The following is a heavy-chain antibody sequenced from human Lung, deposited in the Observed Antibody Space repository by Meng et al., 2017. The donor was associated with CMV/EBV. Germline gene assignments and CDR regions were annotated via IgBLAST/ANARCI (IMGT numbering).Heavy chain of an antibody. J-gene: IGHJ4*02. V-gene: IGHV3-21*06. Sequence: GESXKISCAASGFTFSDYGLSWVRQAPGKGLEWVSSISSAGTYIYYGNSLKGRFTISRDNAKNSLYLQMNSLRVDDTAMYYCARARGLPAGSYYFDYWGQGALVTVPS. D-gene: IGHD4-11*01. CDR3: ARARGLPAGSYYFDY. CDR1: GFTFSDYG. CDR2: ISSAGTYI.